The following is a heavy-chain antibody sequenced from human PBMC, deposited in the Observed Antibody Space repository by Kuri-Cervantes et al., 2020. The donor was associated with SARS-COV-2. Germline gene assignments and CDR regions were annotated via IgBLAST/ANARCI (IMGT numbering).Heavy chain of an antibody. D-gene: IGHD2-21*02. CDR2: IHSGGTT. Sequence: GESLKISCSASGFTVSSDYMSWVRQAPGKGLEWVSVIHSGGTTYYTDSVKGRFSVSRDSSKNTVYLQMNSLRAEDTTVYYCAIQVTGRGSSGGFAYWGQGPLVTVSS. V-gene: IGHV3-53*01. J-gene: IGHJ4*02. CDR1: GFTVSSDY. CDR3: AIQVTGRGSSGGFAY.